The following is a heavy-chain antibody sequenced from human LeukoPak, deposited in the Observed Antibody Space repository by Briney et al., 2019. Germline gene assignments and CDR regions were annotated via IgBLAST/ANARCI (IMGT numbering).Heavy chain of an antibody. Sequence: TSVTLSLTCTVSGGSISSSSYYWGWIRQPPGKGLEWIGEINHSGSTNYNPSLKSRVTISVDTSKNQFSLKLSSVTAADTAVYYCARGYQLKAYVWGSKPPIHWGQGTLVTVSS. J-gene: IGHJ4*02. CDR2: INHSGST. CDR1: GGSISSSSYY. V-gene: IGHV4-39*07. CDR3: ARGYQLKAYVWGSKPPIH. D-gene: IGHD3-16*01.